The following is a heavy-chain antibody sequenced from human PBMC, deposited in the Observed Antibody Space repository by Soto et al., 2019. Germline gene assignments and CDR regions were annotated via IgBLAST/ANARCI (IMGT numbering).Heavy chain of an antibody. J-gene: IGHJ5*02. CDR2: ISAYNGNT. CDR1: GYTFTSYG. CDR3: ARDSSGSGWQLTWFAP. D-gene: IGHD6-19*01. V-gene: IGHV1-18*01. Sequence: ASVKVSCKASGYTFTSYGISWVRQAPGQGLEWMGWISAYNGNTNYAQKLQGRVTMTTDTSTSTAYMELRSLRSDDTAVYYCARDSSGSGWQLTWFAPGGKGTLVTVS.